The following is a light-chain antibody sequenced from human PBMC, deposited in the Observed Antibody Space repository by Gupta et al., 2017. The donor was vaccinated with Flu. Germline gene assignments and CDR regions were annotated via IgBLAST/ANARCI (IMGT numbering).Light chain of an antibody. V-gene: IGLV1-51*02. J-gene: IGLJ3*02. CDR3: GTCDSSLSGGV. CDR1: SSNIGNNY. CDR2: ENN. Sequence: SVLTQPPSVSAAPGQKVTISYPASSSNIGNNYVSWYQQLPGTAPKLLIYENNKRPAGMPDRFSGSKSGTSATLGITGLQTGDEAYYYCGTCDSSLSGGVFGGGTKLTVL.